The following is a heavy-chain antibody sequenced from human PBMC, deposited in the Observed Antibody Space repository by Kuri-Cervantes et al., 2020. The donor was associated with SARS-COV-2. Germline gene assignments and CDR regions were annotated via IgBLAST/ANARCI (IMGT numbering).Heavy chain of an antibody. V-gene: IGHV4-61*01. D-gene: IGHD5-18*01. CDR3: ASYPLWLRGFDY. CDR2: TYYSGST. CDR1: GGSISSGSYY. Sequence: SETLSLTCTVSGGSISSGSYYWSWIRQPPGKGLEWIGYTYYSGSTNYNPSLKSRVTISVDTSKNQFSLKLSSVTAADTAVYYCASYPLWLRGFDYWGQGTLVTVSS. J-gene: IGHJ4*02.